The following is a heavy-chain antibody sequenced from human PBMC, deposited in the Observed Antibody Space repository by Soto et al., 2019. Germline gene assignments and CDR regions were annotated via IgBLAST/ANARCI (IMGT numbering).Heavy chain of an antibody. D-gene: IGHD2-15*01. Sequence: QVQLQQWGAGLLRASETLSLTCAVSGGSFSGCYWSWIRQPPGKGLEWIGKINHSGYTKYNSSLKSRVTISVDTSKNQFSLKLSSVTAADTAVYYCARGPVAINFIYYNGMDVWGQGTTVTVSS. J-gene: IGHJ6*02. CDR1: GGSFSGCY. V-gene: IGHV4-34*01. CDR3: ARGPVAINFIYYNGMDV. CDR2: INHSGYT.